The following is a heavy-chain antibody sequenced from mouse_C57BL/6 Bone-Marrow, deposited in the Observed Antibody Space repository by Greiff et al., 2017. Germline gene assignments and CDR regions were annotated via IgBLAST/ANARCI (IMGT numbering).Heavy chain of an antibody. D-gene: IGHD6-5*01. CDR1: GFNIKDDY. V-gene: IGHV14-4*01. Sequence: EVQLQESGAELVRPGASVKLSCTASGFNIKDDYMHWVKQRPEQGLEWIGWIDPENGDTEYASKFQGKATITADTSSNTAYLQLSSLTSEDTAVYYCTTCSLYYYAMDYWGQGTSVTVSS. CDR3: TTCSLYYYAMDY. CDR2: IDPENGDT. J-gene: IGHJ4*01.